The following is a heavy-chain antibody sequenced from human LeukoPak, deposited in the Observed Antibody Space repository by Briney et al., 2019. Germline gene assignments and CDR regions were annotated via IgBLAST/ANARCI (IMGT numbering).Heavy chain of an antibody. CDR3: AKDSSGRGYYGSGSIWAPREATFNYFDY. J-gene: IGHJ4*02. CDR1: GFTFSSYS. D-gene: IGHD3-10*01. V-gene: IGHV3-48*01. CDR2: ISSSSSTI. Sequence: GGSLRLSCAASGFTFSSYSMNWVRQAPGKGLEWVSYISSSSSTIYYADSVKGRFTISRDNAKNSLYLQMNSLRAEDTAVYYCAKDSSGRGYYGSGSIWAPREATFNYFDYWGQGTLVTVSS.